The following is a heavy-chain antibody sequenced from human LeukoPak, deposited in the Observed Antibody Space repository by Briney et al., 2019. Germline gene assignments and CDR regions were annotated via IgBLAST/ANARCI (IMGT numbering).Heavy chain of an antibody. J-gene: IGHJ4*02. Sequence: SETLSLTCAVYGGSFSGYYWSWIRQPPGKGLEWIGEINHSGSTNYNPSLKSRVTISVDTSKNQFSLKLSSVTAADTAVYYCARRLKYGGSRYDYWGQGTLVTVSS. D-gene: IGHD5-12*01. CDR2: INHSGST. CDR3: ARRLKYGGSRYDY. CDR1: GGSFSGYY. V-gene: IGHV4-34*01.